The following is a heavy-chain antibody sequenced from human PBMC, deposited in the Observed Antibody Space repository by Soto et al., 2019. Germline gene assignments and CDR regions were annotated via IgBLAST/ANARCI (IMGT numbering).Heavy chain of an antibody. D-gene: IGHD2-21*02. CDR1: GYMFTSYY. Sequence: GASVKVSCKASGYMFTSYYIHWVRQAPGQGLECMGIINPSGGITTYAQKFQDRVTMTRDTSTSTVYMELSSLRSDDTAVYYCARDRAGDNTINFYYGMDVWGQGTTVNV. CDR3: ARDRAGDNTINFYYGMDV. J-gene: IGHJ6*02. CDR2: INPSGGIT. V-gene: IGHV1-46*01.